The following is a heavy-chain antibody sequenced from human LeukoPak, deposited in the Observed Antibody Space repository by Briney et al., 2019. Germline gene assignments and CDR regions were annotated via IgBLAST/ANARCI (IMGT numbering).Heavy chain of an antibody. J-gene: IGHJ3*02. V-gene: IGHV3-23*01. Sequence: GGSLRLSCAASGFTFSSYAMSWVRQAPGKGLEWVSAISGSGGSTYYADSVKGRFTISRDNSKNTLYLKMNSLRAEDTAVYYCAKEYAIFGVVMDAFDIWGQGTMVTVSS. CDR3: AKEYAIFGVVMDAFDI. CDR1: GFTFSSYA. D-gene: IGHD3-3*01. CDR2: ISGSGGST.